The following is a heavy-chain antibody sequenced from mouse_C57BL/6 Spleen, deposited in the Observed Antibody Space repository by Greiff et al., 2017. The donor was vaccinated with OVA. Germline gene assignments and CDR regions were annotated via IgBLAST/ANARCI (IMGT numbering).Heavy chain of an antibody. J-gene: IGHJ1*03. CDR2: IDPSDSYT. Sequence: QVQLQQPGAELVKPGASVKLSCKASGYTFTSYWMQWVKQRPGQGLEWIGEIDPSDSYTNSNQKFKGKATLTVDTSSSTAYMQLSSLTSEDSAGYYWAREAYYSNYRAWYFDVWGTGTTVTVSS. D-gene: IGHD2-5*01. CDR1: GYTFTSYW. CDR3: AREAYYSNYRAWYFDV. V-gene: IGHV1-50*01.